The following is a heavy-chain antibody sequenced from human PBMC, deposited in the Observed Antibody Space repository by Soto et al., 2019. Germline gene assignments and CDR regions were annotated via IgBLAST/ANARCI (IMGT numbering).Heavy chain of an antibody. D-gene: IGHD6-13*01. CDR3: AHRPLYSSSSVPGWFDP. Sequence: CGPPQMNPTTPLTLTCTFSGFSLRTSAVGVGWTSQKPGGDVEGLALMYWNDDKRYSPSLKSRLTITKDTSKNQVVLTMTNMDPVDTATYDCAHRPLYSSSSVPGWFDPWGQGTLVTVSS. CDR2: MYWNDDK. J-gene: IGHJ5*02. V-gene: IGHV2-5*01. CDR1: GFSLRTSAVG.